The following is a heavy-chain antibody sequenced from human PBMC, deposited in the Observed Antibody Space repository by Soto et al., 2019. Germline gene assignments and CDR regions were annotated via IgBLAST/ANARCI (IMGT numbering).Heavy chain of an antibody. V-gene: IGHV3-33*01. J-gene: IGHJ4*02. D-gene: IGHD4-17*01. Sequence: QVQLVESGGGVVQPGRSLRLSCAASGCPFSSYYMHWVRQAPGKGLEWVAVIWFDGTNKYYADSVKGRFTISRDNSKNTLFLQMNSLRAEDTAIYYCVRGGFGDYGDYWGQGTLVTVSS. CDR2: IWFDGTNK. CDR3: VRGGFGDYGDY. CDR1: GCPFSSYY.